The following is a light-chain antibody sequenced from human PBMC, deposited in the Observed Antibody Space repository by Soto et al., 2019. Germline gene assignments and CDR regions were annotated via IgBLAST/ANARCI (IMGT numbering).Light chain of an antibody. CDR3: QQYNDKWT. CDR2: KAS. V-gene: IGKV1-5*03. J-gene: IGKJ1*01. CDR1: QSISSW. Sequence: DIQMTQPPSTLSASVGDRVTITCRASQSISSWLAWYQQKPGKAPNLLIYKASSLQSGVPSRFSGCGSGTEFTLTISSLQPDDCGTYYCQQYNDKWTFGQGTKVEIK.